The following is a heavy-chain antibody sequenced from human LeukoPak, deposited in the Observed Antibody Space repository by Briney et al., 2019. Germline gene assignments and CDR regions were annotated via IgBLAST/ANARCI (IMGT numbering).Heavy chain of an antibody. J-gene: IGHJ4*02. V-gene: IGHV4-39*01. D-gene: IGHD4-17*01. CDR1: GGSIRSSSYC. CDR3: ARLRSPVTILYYFDY. Sequence: PSETLSLTCTVSGGSIRSSSYCWGWIRQPPGKGLEWIGSFYCSGSTYYNPSLKSRVTISVDTSKSQFSLKLSSVTAADTAVYYCARLRSPVTILYYFDYWGQGTLVTVSS. CDR2: FYCSGST.